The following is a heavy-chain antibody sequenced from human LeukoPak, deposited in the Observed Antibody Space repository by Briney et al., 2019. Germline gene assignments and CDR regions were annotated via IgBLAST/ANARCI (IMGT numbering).Heavy chain of an antibody. Sequence: PGGSLRLSCAASGFTFSSYSMNWVRQAPGKGLEWVSSISSSSSYIYYADSVEGRFTISRDNAKNSLYPQMNSLRAEDTAVYYCARALSVSDSSSSDAFDIWGQGTMVTVSS. J-gene: IGHJ3*02. CDR2: ISSSSSYI. V-gene: IGHV3-21*01. CDR1: GFTFSSYS. CDR3: ARALSVSDSSSSDAFDI. D-gene: IGHD6-13*01.